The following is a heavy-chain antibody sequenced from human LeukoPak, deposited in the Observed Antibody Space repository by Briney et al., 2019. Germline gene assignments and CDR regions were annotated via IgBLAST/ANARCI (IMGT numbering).Heavy chain of an antibody. CDR2: IYSGGST. V-gene: IGHV3-66*01. Sequence: GGPLRLSCAASGFTVSSNYMSWVRQAPGKGLEWVSVIYSGGSTYYADSVKGRFTISRDNSKNTLYLQMNSLRAEDTAVYYCARDGPSGSYNDYWGQGTLVTVSS. J-gene: IGHJ4*02. CDR1: GFTVSSNY. D-gene: IGHD1-26*01. CDR3: ARDGPSGSYNDY.